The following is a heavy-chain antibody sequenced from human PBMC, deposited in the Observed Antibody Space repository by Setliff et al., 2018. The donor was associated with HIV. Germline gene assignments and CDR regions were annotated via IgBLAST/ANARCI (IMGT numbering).Heavy chain of an antibody. CDR2: IYYNGST. V-gene: IGHV4-31*03. CDR1: GGSISSGGYY. CDR3: ARDRAAFRLTY. J-gene: IGHJ4*02. D-gene: IGHD3-3*02. Sequence: SETLSLTCTVSGGSISSGGYYWSWIRQHPGKGPEWIGYIYYNGSTYYNPSLKSRVSMSVDTSKDQVFLKLSTVTAADTAVYYCARDRAAFRLTYWGQGTLVTVSS.